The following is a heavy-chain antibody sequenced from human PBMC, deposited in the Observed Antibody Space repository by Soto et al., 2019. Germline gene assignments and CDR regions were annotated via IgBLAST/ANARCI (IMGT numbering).Heavy chain of an antibody. V-gene: IGHV4-59*08. CDR1: GGSISSYY. CDR2: IYYSGST. Sequence: PSETLSLTCTVSGGSISSYYWSWIRQPPGKGLEWIGYIYYSGSTNYNPSLKSRVTISVDTSKNQFSLKLSSVTAADTAVYYCARVAAQLAGYYYYYMDVWGKGTTVTVSS. CDR3: ARVAAQLAGYYYYYMDV. J-gene: IGHJ6*03. D-gene: IGHD2-15*01.